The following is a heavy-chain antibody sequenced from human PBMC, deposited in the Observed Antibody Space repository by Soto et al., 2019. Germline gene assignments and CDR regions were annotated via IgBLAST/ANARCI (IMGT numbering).Heavy chain of an antibody. Sequence: KGSCDASGYSYTSDVIIWVRQAPGQGLEWMGWISAYNGNTNYAQKLQGRVTMTTDTSTRTAYMELRSLRSDDTAVYYCAIPMRGLRGLFDHWGQGTLVTSPQ. D-gene: IGHD3-16*01. CDR2: ISAYNGNT. V-gene: IGHV1-18*04. J-gene: IGHJ5*02. CDR3: AIPMRGLRGLFDH. CDR1: GYSYTSDV.